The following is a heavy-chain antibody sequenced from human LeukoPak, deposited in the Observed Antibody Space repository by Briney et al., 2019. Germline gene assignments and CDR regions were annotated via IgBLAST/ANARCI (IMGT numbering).Heavy chain of an antibody. J-gene: IGHJ6*03. CDR3: ARDRGIAVAGTQYYYYCMDV. Sequence: SEALSLTCTVSGASISNYYWSWIRQPAGKGLEWIGRIYTSGSTNYNPSLKSRVTISVDTSKNQFSLKLSSVTAADTAVYYCARDRGIAVAGTQYYYYCMDVWGKGTTVTISS. D-gene: IGHD6-19*01. V-gene: IGHV4-4*07. CDR1: GASISNYY. CDR2: IYTSGST.